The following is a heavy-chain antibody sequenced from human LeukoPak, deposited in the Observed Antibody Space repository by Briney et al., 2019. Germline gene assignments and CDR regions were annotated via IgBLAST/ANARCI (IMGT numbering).Heavy chain of an antibody. Sequence: TETLSLTCTVPVGSISSHHWSWIRQPPGKGLEWIVYMYDSVRTKDNPSLKSRVTLSGDKSKNQFSLRLSSVTAADTAVYYCATIKRGNIYGYFDFWGQGILVTVSS. J-gene: IGHJ4*02. CDR3: ATIKRGNIYGYFDF. CDR2: MYDSVRT. D-gene: IGHD5-18*01. V-gene: IGHV4-59*11. CDR1: VGSISSHH.